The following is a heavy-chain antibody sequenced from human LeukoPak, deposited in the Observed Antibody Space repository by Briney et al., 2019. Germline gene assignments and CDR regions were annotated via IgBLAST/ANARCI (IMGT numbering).Heavy chain of an antibody. J-gene: IGHJ3*02. Sequence: ASVKVSCKVSGYTLTELSMHWVRQAPGKGLEWMGGFDPEDGETIYAQKFQGRVTITADESTSTAYMELSSLRSEDTAVYYCAREPDVDLDTFRGDGLDIWGQGTMVTVSS. D-gene: IGHD5-18*01. CDR1: GYTLTELS. CDR3: AREPDVDLDTFRGDGLDI. V-gene: IGHV1-24*01. CDR2: FDPEDGET.